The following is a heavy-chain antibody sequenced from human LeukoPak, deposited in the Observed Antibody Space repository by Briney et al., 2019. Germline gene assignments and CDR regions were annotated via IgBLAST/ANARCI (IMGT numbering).Heavy chain of an antibody. CDR1: GFTFSSYG. D-gene: IGHD3-22*01. CDR3: AKAQDYYDSSGSFDY. J-gene: IGHJ4*02. CDR2: IRYDGSNK. V-gene: IGHV3-30*02. Sequence: GGSLRLSCAASGFTFSSYGMHWVRQAPGKGLEWVAFIRYDGSNKYYADSVKGRFTISRDNSKNTLYLQMNSLRAEDTAVYYCAKAQDYYDSSGSFDYWGQATLVTVSS.